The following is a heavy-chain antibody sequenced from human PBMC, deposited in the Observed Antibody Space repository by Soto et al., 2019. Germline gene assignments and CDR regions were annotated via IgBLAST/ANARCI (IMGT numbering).Heavy chain of an antibody. Sequence: SETLSLTCTVSGGSISSSSYYWGWIRQPPGKGLEWIGSIYYSGSTYYNPSLKSRVTISVDTSKNQFSLKLSSVTAADTAVYYCARPNCSGGSCYSMDAFDIWGQGTMVTVSS. CDR1: GGSISSSSYY. CDR3: ARPNCSGGSCYSMDAFDI. D-gene: IGHD2-15*01. CDR2: IYYSGST. J-gene: IGHJ3*02. V-gene: IGHV4-39*01.